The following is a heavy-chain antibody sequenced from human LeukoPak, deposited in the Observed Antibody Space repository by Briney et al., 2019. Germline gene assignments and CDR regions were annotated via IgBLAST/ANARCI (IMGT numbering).Heavy chain of an antibody. CDR1: GFTFSTFA. V-gene: IGHV3-23*01. CDR2: IFPSGGEI. Sequence: PGGSLRLSCAASGFTFSTFAMIWVRQPPGKGLEWVSSIFPSGGEIHYADSVKGRFTISRDNSKNTLYLQMNSLRAEDTAVYYCAKDYLTLAYCGGDCYSGFDYWGQGTLVTVSS. CDR3: AKDYLTLAYCGGDCYSGFDY. J-gene: IGHJ4*02. D-gene: IGHD2-21*02.